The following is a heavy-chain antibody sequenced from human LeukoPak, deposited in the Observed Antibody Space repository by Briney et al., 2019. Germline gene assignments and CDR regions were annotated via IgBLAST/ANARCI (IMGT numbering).Heavy chain of an antibody. V-gene: IGHV3-23*01. J-gene: IGHJ4*02. CDR2: ISASGDTT. CDR3: AKVGEYYGAGASFDY. CDR1: GFTFSTYG. D-gene: IGHD3-10*01. Sequence: PGGSLRLSCAVSGFTFSTYGMSRVRQTPGEGLEWVSTISASGDTTDYADSVKGRFTISRDNSQNTLYLQMSSLRADDTAVYYCAKVGEYYGAGASFDYWGQGTLVTVSS.